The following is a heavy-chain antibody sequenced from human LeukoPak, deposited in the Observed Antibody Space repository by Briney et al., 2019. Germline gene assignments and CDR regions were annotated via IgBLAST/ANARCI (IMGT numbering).Heavy chain of an antibody. CDR2: ISSSNSTI. CDR3: AKDHRVSHTFDY. Sequence: GGSLRLSCAASGFTFSSYSMNWVRQAPGKGLEWVSYISSSNSTIYYADSVKGRFTISRDNSKNTLYLQMNSLRAEDTAVYYCAKDHRVSHTFDYWGQGTLVTVSS. J-gene: IGHJ4*02. V-gene: IGHV3-48*01. CDR1: GFTFSSYS.